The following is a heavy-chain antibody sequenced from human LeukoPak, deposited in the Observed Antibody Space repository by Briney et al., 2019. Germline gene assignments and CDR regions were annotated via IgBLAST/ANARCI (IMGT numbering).Heavy chain of an antibody. CDR1: GGSFSRYY. D-gene: IGHD5-24*01. CDR2: IDHRGDT. V-gene: IGHV4-34*01. J-gene: IGHJ4*03. Sequence: KPSETLSLTCAVYGGSFSRYYWSWIRQSPGKGLEWIAEIDHRGDTNYNPSVKSRFTISVDTSKNQFSLKVRSLSAADTAVYYCARGATISETGYFDFWGQGTLVTVSS. CDR3: ARGATISETGYFDF.